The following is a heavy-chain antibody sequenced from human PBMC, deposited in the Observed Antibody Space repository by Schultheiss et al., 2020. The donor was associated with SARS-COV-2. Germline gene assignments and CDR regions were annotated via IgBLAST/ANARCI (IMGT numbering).Heavy chain of an antibody. CDR2: ISSSSSYI. D-gene: IGHD4-23*01. J-gene: IGHJ4*02. CDR3: ARSTTVVPFDY. V-gene: IGHV3-21*01. CDR1: GFTFSSFA. Sequence: GGSLRLSCAASGFTFSSFALHWVRQAPGKGLEWVSSISSSSSYIYYADSVKGRFTISRDNSKNTLYLQMNSLRAEDTAVYYCARSTTVVPFDYWGQGTLVTVSS.